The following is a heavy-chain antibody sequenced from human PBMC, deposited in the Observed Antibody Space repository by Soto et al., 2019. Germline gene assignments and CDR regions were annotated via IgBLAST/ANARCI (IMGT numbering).Heavy chain of an antibody. D-gene: IGHD5-12*01. CDR1: GLTLSTSS. V-gene: IGHV3-48*01. Sequence: GGSLRLSCAASGLTLSTSSMNWVRQAPGKGLEWISYIRRHTSVTAYADSVKGRFTISRDNSKNTLYLQMNSLRAEDTAVYYCVRVPVYSGYDAFVVWGPGTLVTVSS. J-gene: IGHJ4*02. CDR3: VRVPVYSGYDAFVV. CDR2: IRRHTSVT.